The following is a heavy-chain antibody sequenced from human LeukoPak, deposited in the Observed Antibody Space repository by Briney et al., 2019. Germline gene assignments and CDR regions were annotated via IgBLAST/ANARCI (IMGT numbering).Heavy chain of an antibody. CDR1: GFTFSSYS. D-gene: IGHD3-3*01. V-gene: IGHV3-21*01. CDR3: ARVYQGVAIFDGIDY. J-gene: IGHJ4*02. Sequence: GGSLRLSCVASGFTFSSYSMNWVRQAPGKGLEWVSSISRSSSYINYADSLRGRFTISRDNAKNSVYLQMNSLRAEDTAVYYCARVYQGVAIFDGIDYWGQGTLVTVSS. CDR2: ISRSSSYI.